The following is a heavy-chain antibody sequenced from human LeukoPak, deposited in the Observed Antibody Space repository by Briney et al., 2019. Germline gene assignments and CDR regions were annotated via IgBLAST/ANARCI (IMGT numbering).Heavy chain of an antibody. Sequence: GGSLRLSCAASGFTFSSYGMHWVRQAPGKGLEWVAVIWYDGSNKYYADSVKGRFTISRDNSKNTLYLQMNSLRAEDTAVYYCARDDPHGSGSYPNYWGQGTLVTVSS. J-gene: IGHJ4*02. D-gene: IGHD3-10*01. CDR1: GFTFSSYG. CDR2: IWYDGSNK. V-gene: IGHV3-33*01. CDR3: ARDDPHGSGSYPNY.